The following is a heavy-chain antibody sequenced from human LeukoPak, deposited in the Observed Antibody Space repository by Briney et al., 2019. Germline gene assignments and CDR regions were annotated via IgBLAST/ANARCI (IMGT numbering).Heavy chain of an antibody. CDR2: INTNTRNP. CDR3: VRGTYYYDSSAYPSY. Sequence: GASVKVSCKASGYTFTNFAMNWVRQAPGQGLEWMGWINTNTRNPTYVQGFTGRFVFSVDTSVSTAFLQISSLKAEDTAVYYCVRGTYYYDSSAYPSYWGQGSLVTVSS. CDR1: GYTFTNFA. V-gene: IGHV7-4-1*02. J-gene: IGHJ4*02. D-gene: IGHD3-22*01.